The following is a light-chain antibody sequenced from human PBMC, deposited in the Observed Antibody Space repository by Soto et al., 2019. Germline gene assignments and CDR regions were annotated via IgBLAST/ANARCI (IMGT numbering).Light chain of an antibody. J-gene: IGKJ1*01. CDR3: QRSYTTPRT. CDR2: GAS. V-gene: IGKV1-39*01. Sequence: QMTQSPSSLSASVGARVTITCRASQNIRTYLNWYQQKPGKAPSLLIYGASTLQSGVPSRFSGIGSATDFTLTITSLQPEDFATYYCQRSYTTPRTFGQGTKVEIK. CDR1: QNIRTY.